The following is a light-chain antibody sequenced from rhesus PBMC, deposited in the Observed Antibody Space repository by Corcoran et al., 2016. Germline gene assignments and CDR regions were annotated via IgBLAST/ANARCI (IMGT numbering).Light chain of an antibody. Sequence: QVILTQSPATLSLSPGERATLSCRASQSVSSYLAWYQQKPGQAPRLLIYGASSRATGIPDRLRDSVSGTDFNLTISSLEPEDVGVYHCYQHSSGYSFGQGTKVEIK. CDR1: QSVSSY. J-gene: IGKJ2*01. V-gene: IGKV3-10*01. CDR2: GAS. CDR3: YQHSSGYS.